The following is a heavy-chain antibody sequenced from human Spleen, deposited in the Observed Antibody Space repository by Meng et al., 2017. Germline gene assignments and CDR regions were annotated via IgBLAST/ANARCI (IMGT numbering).Heavy chain of an antibody. D-gene: IGHD1-20*01. CDR2: ISGSGRNT. CDR1: GFTFSSYA. J-gene: IGHJ6*02. Sequence: GGSLRLSCAASGFTFSSYAMSWVRQAPGKGLEWVSAISGSGRNTYYADSVKGRFTISRDNSKNTLYLQVNSLRAEDTAVYYCAKDHSTSPNWNDLYSYYGIDVWGQGTTVTVSS. CDR3: AKDHSTSPNWNDLYSYYGIDV. V-gene: IGHV3-23*01.